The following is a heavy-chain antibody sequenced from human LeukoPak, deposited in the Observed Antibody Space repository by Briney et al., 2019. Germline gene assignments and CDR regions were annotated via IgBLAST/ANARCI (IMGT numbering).Heavy chain of an antibody. CDR2: IYSGGST. CDR3: AKDEGQWELISYFDY. Sequence: PGGSLRLSCAASGFTVSSNYMSWVRQAPGKGPEWVSVIYSGGSTYYADSVKGRFTISRDNSKNTLYLQMNSLRAEDTAVYYCAKDEGQWELISYFDYWGQGTLVTVSS. D-gene: IGHD1-26*01. J-gene: IGHJ4*02. CDR1: GFTVSSNY. V-gene: IGHV3-53*01.